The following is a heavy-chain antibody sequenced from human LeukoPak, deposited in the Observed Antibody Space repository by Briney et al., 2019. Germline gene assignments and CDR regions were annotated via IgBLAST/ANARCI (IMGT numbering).Heavy chain of an antibody. J-gene: IGHJ4*02. CDR1: GYTFTGYY. CDR2: INPNSSGT. D-gene: IGHD2-2*02. V-gene: IGHV1-2*02. Sequence: ASVKVSCKASGYTFTGYYMHWERRAPGQGLDWMGCINPNSSGTNYAQKFQGRVTMTRDTSISTAYMELSRLRSDDTAVYYCASALLGYCSSTSCYTGGDWGQGTLVTVSS. CDR3: ASALLGYCSSTSCYTGGD.